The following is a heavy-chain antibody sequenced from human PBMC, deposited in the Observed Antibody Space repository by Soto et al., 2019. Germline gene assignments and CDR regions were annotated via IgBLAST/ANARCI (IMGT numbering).Heavy chain of an antibody. CDR3: TRPYCSGGRCYPNYFDY. CDR2: IHPGDSDI. Sequence: ESLTSSCKVSGYFFTTYWIGWVRQVPGKGLEWMGIIHPGDSDIRYSPSFQGQVTIVADRSISTAYLQWSSLEASDTAMYYCTRPYCSGGRCYPNYFDYWGQGTLVTVSS. J-gene: IGHJ4*02. D-gene: IGHD2-15*01. V-gene: IGHV5-51*01. CDR1: GYFFTTYW.